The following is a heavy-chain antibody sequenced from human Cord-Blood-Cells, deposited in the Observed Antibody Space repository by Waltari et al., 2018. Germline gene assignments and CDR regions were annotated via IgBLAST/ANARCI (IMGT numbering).Heavy chain of an antibody. CDR3: ARVGDYYGSGSYYYYYYYMDV. Sequence: QVQLVQSGAEVKKPGASVKVSCKASGYTFTGYYMHWVRQAPGQGLEWMGWINPNSGGTNYAQKFQGRVTMTRDTSINTAYMELSRLRSDDTAVYYCARVGDYYGSGSYYYYYYYMDVWGKGTTVTVSS. CDR2: INPNSGGT. V-gene: IGHV1-2*02. CDR1: GYTFTGYY. J-gene: IGHJ6*03. D-gene: IGHD3-10*01.